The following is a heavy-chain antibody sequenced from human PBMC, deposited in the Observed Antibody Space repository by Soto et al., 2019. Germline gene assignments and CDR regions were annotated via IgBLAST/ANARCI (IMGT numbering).Heavy chain of an antibody. CDR1: GYSFTSYW. V-gene: IGHV5-51*01. J-gene: IGHJ6*02. D-gene: IGHD3-3*01. Sequence: GESLKISCKGSGYSFTSYWIGWVRQMPGRGLEWMGIIYPGDSDTRYSPSFQGQVTISADKSISTAYLQWSSLKASDTAMYYCARLGEWSDYYYGMDVWGQGTTVTVSS. CDR2: IYPGDSDT. CDR3: ARLGEWSDYYYGMDV.